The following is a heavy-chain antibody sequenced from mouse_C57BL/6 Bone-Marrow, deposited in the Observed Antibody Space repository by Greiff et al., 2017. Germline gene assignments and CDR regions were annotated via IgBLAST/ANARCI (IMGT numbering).Heavy chain of an antibody. Sequence: QVQLQQSGAELVRPGTSVKMSCKASGYTFTNYWIGWAKQRPGHGLEWIGDIYPGCGYTNYNEKFKGQATLTADKSSTTAYMQFSSLTSEDSAIYYCARHYGYAPLAMDYWGQGTSVTVSS. J-gene: IGHJ4*01. D-gene: IGHD2-2*01. V-gene: IGHV1-63*01. CDR3: ARHYGYAPLAMDY. CDR1: GYTFTNYW. CDR2: IYPGCGYT.